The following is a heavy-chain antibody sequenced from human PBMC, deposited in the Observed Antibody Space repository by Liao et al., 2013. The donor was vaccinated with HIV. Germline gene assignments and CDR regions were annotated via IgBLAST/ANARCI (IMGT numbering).Heavy chain of an antibody. Sequence: QVQLQESGPGLVKPSQTLSLTCTVSGGSINSGIYYWSWIRQPAGKGLEWLGRIYSSGSTNYNPSLKSRVAISVDTSKSQFSLKLTSVTAADTAVYYCARIVVAGTFRFDPWGQGTLVTVSS. CDR2: IYSSGST. CDR1: GGSINSGIYY. CDR3: ARIVVAGTFRFDP. D-gene: IGHD6-19*01. V-gene: IGHV4-61*02. J-gene: IGHJ5*02.